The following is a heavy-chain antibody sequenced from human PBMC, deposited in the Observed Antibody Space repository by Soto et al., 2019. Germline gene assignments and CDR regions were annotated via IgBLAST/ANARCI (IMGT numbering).Heavy chain of an antibody. V-gene: IGHV4-59*12. CDR1: DDSISSYY. CDR3: ARGGAAAGQYYYYYYGMDV. J-gene: IGHJ6*02. CDR2: IYYRGTS. D-gene: IGHD6-13*01. Sequence: SLTCTVSDDSISSYYWSWIRQPPGKELEWIADIYYRGTSNYNPSLKSRVTISLDTSKNQFSLKLSSVTAADTAVYYCARGGAAAGQYYYYYYGMDVWGQGTTVTVSS.